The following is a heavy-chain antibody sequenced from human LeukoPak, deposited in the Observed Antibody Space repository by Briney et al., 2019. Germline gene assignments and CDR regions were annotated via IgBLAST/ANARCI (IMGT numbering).Heavy chain of an antibody. J-gene: IGHJ4*02. Sequence: GGSLRLSCAASGFTFSSYWMNWVRQAPGKGLEWVSTVYGGGNTAYADSVKGRFPISRDTSKNTLLLQMNSLRAEDTALYFCVRERFGAIVENWGQGALVIVSS. CDR1: GFTFSSYW. D-gene: IGHD5-24*01. CDR2: VYGGGNT. CDR3: VRERFGAIVEN. V-gene: IGHV3-53*01.